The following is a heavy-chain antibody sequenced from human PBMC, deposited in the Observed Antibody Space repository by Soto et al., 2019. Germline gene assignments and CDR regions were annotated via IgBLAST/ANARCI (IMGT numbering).Heavy chain of an antibody. Sequence: DVQLVESGGGLVQPGGSLRLSCAASGFTFSNSWMHWVRQVSGKGLEWVSRSNADGTSTSYADSVKGRFTISRDNAKNTLYLRVNSPRAEDTAVYYCVKVLARGVGVPRFYFDSWGQGALVTVSS. CDR2: SNADGTST. V-gene: IGHV3-74*01. J-gene: IGHJ4*02. D-gene: IGHD2-2*01. CDR1: GFTFSNSW. CDR3: VKVLARGVGVPRFYFDS.